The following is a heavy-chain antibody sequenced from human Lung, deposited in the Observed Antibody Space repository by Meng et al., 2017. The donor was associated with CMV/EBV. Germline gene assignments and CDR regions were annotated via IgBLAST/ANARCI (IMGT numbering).Heavy chain of an antibody. CDR1: GGSIKNTDYY. CDR3: AREDYYDSSGYHKALDI. D-gene: IGHD3-22*01. V-gene: IGHV4-39*07. J-gene: IGHJ3*02. Sequence: SETXSLTCSVSGGSIKNTDYYYAWVRQVPGKGLDWIGSVLYSGGTYYNPSLGSRVTILLDTSKNQFSLKVNSVTAADTAVYYCAREDYYDSSGYHKALDIXGQGXLVTVSS. CDR2: VLYSGGT.